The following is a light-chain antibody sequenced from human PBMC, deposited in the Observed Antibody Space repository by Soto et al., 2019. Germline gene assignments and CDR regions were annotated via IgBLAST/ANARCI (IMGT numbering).Light chain of an antibody. CDR3: QQLNTYPAT. Sequence: IQLTQSPSSLSASVGAIVTISCRASQGISSYLAWYQQKPGKAPNLLIYAASTLQSGVPSRFSGSGSGTDFTLTISSLQPEDFATYYCQQLNTYPATFGGGTKVDTK. CDR1: QGISSY. V-gene: IGKV1-9*01. J-gene: IGKJ4*01. CDR2: AAS.